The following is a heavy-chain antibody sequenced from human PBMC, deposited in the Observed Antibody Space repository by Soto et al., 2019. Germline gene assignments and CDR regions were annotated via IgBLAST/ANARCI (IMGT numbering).Heavy chain of an antibody. J-gene: IGHJ5*02. Sequence: QVQLVQSGAEVKKPGASVKVSCKASGYTFTSYDINWVRQATGQGLEWMGWMNPNSGNTGYAQKFQGRVTMTRNTRISTTYMGLSSMRSEDTAVYYCTRAQYYDFWSGYPDRLNWFDPWGQGTLVTVTS. CDR1: GYTFTSYD. CDR3: TRAQYYDFWSGYPDRLNWFDP. V-gene: IGHV1-8*01. D-gene: IGHD3-3*01. CDR2: MNPNSGNT.